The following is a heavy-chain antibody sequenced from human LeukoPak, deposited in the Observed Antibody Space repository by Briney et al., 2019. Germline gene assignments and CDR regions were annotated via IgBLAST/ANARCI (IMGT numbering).Heavy chain of an antibody. J-gene: IGHJ4*02. CDR2: ISWNSGSI. CDR1: GFTFDDFA. V-gene: IGHV3-9*01. Sequence: GGSLRLSCAASGFTFDDFAMHWVRHAPGKGVEWVSGISWNSGSINYADSVKGRFTISRDNAKTSLYLQMNSLRVEDTALYYCARDRSGYSSGWYAYWGQGTLVTVSS. CDR3: ARDRSGYSSGWYAY. D-gene: IGHD6-19*01.